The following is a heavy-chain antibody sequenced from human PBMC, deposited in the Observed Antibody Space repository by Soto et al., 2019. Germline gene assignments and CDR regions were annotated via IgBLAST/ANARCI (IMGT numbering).Heavy chain of an antibody. V-gene: IGHV4-61*08. J-gene: IGHJ2*01. CDR2: IYYSGST. CDR1: GGSVSTGVHY. Sequence: QVQLQESGPGLVKPSETLSLTCTVSVSGGSVSTGVHYWSWIRQPPGKGLEWIGYIYYSGSTNYNPSLKSPGTLSVDTSKNQFSPKLPSVTAADTAVYYCARGYYTSWYWFDRWGRGTLVTVSS. D-gene: IGHD6-13*01. CDR3: ARGYYTSWYWFDR.